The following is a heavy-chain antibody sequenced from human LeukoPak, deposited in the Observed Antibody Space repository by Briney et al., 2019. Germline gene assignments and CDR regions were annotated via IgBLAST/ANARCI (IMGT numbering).Heavy chain of an antibody. V-gene: IGHV3-23*01. Sequence: GGSLRLSCTASGFTFSSYSMRWGRQGPGPGLEWVSPISGSGDTTFYADSVKGRFTISRDNSKKTLYLQVNSLRAEGTAVYFCAKELTTERTPGVDSWGQGTLVTVSS. CDR3: AKELTTERTPGVDS. J-gene: IGHJ4*02. CDR1: GFTFSSYS. D-gene: IGHD4-17*01. CDR2: ISGSGDTT.